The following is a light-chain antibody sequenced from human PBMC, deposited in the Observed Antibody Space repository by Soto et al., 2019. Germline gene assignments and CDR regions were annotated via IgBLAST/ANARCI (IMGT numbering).Light chain of an antibody. V-gene: IGKV1-5*01. Sequence: DIRMTQSPSTLSASVGDRVTITCRASQSISSWLAWYQQKPGKDPKLLIYDASSLDSGVPLRFSGSGSGTEFAHSISSLQPDDFATYYCQQYNNYSWTFGQGTKVEIK. CDR1: QSISSW. J-gene: IGKJ1*01. CDR3: QQYNNYSWT. CDR2: DAS.